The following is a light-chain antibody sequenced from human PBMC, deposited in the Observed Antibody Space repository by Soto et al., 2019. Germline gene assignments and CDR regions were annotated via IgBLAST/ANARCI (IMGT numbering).Light chain of an antibody. J-gene: IGKJ3*01. CDR1: QNIYTW. CDR2: GAS. CDR3: QQYNTFWT. Sequence: DIQMTQSPATLSASVGDRVTITCRASQNIYTWLAWYQQKPGKAPKLLIYGASSLETGVPSRFSGSGSGTEFTLTISSLQPDDFATYYCQQYNTFWTFGQGTKGGYQ. V-gene: IGKV1-5*03.